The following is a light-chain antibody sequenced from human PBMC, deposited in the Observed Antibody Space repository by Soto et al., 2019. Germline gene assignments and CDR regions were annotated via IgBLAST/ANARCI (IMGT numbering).Light chain of an antibody. CDR3: AAWDDSLNGYV. CDR2: DDN. CDR1: SSNIGGNS. Sequence: QSVLTQPPSVSAAPGQKVTISRSGSSSNIGGNSVSWYQQLPGTAPKLLIYDDNKRPSGIPDRFYGSKSGTSASLAISGLQSEDEADYYCAAWDDSLNGYVFGTGTKVTVL. J-gene: IGLJ1*01. V-gene: IGLV1-51*01.